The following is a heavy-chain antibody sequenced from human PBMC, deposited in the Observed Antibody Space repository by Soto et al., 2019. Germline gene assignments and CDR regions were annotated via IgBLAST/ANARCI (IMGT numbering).Heavy chain of an antibody. Sequence: GESLKISCKGSGYRFSSYWIGWVRQMPGEGLEWMGIIYPGDSDTIYSPSFQGQVTFSADKSTSTASLQWSSLKASDTAMYYCARQGSNGAYYYYGMDVWGQGTTVTVSS. V-gene: IGHV5-51*01. D-gene: IGHD2-8*01. CDR2: IYPGDSDT. CDR1: GYRFSSYW. J-gene: IGHJ6*02. CDR3: ARQGSNGAYYYYGMDV.